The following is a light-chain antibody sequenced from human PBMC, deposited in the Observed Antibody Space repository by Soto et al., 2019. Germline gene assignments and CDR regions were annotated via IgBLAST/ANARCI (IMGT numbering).Light chain of an antibody. Sequence: EIVLTQAPDTLSLAPGERATLSCRSRQSVSRNNSVWYQKKVGQAPRLRIYGASSRATGIPDIFSGSGSGTHVPLSLSILETEDFEVYYCQQYGNSVCTSGRGTKVEIK. CDR2: GAS. V-gene: IGKV3-20*01. J-gene: IGKJ1*01. CDR1: QSVSRNN. CDR3: QQYGNSVCT.